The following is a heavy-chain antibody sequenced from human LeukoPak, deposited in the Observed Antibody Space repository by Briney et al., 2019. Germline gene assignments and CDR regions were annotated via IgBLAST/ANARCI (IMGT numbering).Heavy chain of an antibody. Sequence: SETLSLTCTVSGGSISSYYWSWIRQPPGKGLEWIGYIYYSGSTNYNPSLKSRVTISVDTSKNQFSLKLSSVTAADAAVYYCARRHYYGSGSRVTVDAFDIWGQGTMVTVSS. CDR2: IYYSGST. CDR3: ARRHYYGSGSRVTVDAFDI. CDR1: GGSISSYY. V-gene: IGHV4-59*08. J-gene: IGHJ3*02. D-gene: IGHD3-10*01.